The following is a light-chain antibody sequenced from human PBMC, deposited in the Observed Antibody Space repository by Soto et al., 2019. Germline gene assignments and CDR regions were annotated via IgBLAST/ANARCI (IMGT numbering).Light chain of an antibody. CDR3: QQYNSYSRT. CDR1: QSISSW. V-gene: IGKV1-5*01. J-gene: IGKJ1*01. Sequence: DIQMTQSPSTLSKSVGDRVTITCRASQSISSWLAWYQQKPGKAPKLLIYDASSLESGVPSRFSGSGSATEFTLTISSLQPDDFATYYCQQYNSYSRTFGQGTNVEIK. CDR2: DAS.